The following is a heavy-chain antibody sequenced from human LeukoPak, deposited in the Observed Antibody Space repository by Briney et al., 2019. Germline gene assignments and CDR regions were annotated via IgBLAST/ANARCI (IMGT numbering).Heavy chain of an antibody. D-gene: IGHD6-13*01. CDR3: AKVKVAAAGYDY. J-gene: IGHJ4*02. CDR1: GFTFSSYA. V-gene: IGHV3-23*01. Sequence: PGGSLRLSCAASGFTFSSYAMNWVRQASGKGLEWVSTISGSGSSTYYTDSVKGRFTISRDNSKNTLYLQMNSLRAEDTAIYYCAKVKVAAAGYDYWGQGILVTVSS. CDR2: ISGSGSST.